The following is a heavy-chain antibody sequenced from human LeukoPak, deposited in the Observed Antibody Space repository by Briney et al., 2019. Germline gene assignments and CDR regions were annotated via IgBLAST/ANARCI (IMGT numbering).Heavy chain of an antibody. V-gene: IGHV4-61*01. CDR3: ARGGYGYVYYFDY. D-gene: IGHD5-18*01. CDR2: IYYSGST. CDR1: CGSVSSGSYY. J-gene: IGHJ4*02. Sequence: SETLSLTCTVSCGSVSSGSYYGSWIRQPPGKGLEWIGYIYYSGSTNYNPSLKSRVTISVDTSKNQFSLKLSSVTAADTAVYYCARGGYGYVYYFDYWGQGTLVTVSS.